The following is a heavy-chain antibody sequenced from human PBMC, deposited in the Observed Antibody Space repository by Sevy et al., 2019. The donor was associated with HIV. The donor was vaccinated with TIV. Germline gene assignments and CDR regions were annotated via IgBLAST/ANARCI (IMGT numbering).Heavy chain of an antibody. J-gene: IGHJ3*02. CDR3: ARVSVYYYDSSGYYTTGNAFDI. V-gene: IGHV3-21*04. CDR2: ISSSSSYI. CDR1: GFTFSSYS. D-gene: IGHD3-22*01. Sequence: GGSLRLSCAASGFTFSSYSMNWVRQAPGKGLEWVSSISSSSSYIYYADSVKGRFTISRDNAKNTLYLQMNSLRAEDTAVYYCARVSVYYYDSSGYYTTGNAFDIWGQGTMVTVSS.